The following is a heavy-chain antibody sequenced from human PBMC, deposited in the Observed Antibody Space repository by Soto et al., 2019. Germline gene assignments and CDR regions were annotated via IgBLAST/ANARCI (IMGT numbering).Heavy chain of an antibody. CDR1: GASISGFY. CDR2: IYATGTT. Sequence: PSETLSLTCTVSGASISGFYWSGIRKSAGKGLGWIGRIYATGTTDYNSSLKSRVMMSVDTSKKQFSLKLRSVTAADTAVYYCVRDGTKTLRDWFDPWGQGISVTVS. CDR3: VRDGTKTLRDWFDP. D-gene: IGHD1-1*01. V-gene: IGHV4-4*07. J-gene: IGHJ5*02.